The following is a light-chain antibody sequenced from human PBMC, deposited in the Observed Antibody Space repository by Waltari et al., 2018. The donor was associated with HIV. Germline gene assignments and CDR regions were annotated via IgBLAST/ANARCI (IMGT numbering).Light chain of an antibody. CDR3: YSTDSSGNHRV. V-gene: IGLV3-10*01. CDR2: EDS. Sequence: YELTQPPSVSVSPGQTARITCSGDALPKKSAYWYQQKSGQAPVLVIYEDSKRPSGIPEIFSGSSSGTMATLTISGAQVEDESDYYCYSTDSSGNHRVFGGGTKLTVL. J-gene: IGLJ3*02. CDR1: ALPKKS.